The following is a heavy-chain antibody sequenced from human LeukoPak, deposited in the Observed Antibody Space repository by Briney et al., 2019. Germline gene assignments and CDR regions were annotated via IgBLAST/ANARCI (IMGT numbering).Heavy chain of an antibody. D-gene: IGHD3-16*02. Sequence: SQTLSLTCTVSGGSISSGSYYWSWIRQPAGKGLEWIGRIYTSGSTNYNPSLKSRVTISVDTSKNQFSLKLSSVTAADTAVYYCARDGEGLYVWGSYRYLDYWGQGTLVTVSS. J-gene: IGHJ4*02. V-gene: IGHV4-61*02. CDR1: GGSISSGSYY. CDR3: ARDGEGLYVWGSYRYLDY. CDR2: IYTSGST.